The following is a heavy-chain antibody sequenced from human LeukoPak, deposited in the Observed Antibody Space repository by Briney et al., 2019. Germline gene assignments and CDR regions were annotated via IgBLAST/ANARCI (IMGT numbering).Heavy chain of an antibody. CDR1: GFTVITND. CDR3: ARGVEPLAANTLAY. D-gene: IGHD1-14*01. CDR2: LYSDGNT. V-gene: IGHV3-53*01. J-gene: IGHJ4*02. Sequence: GGSLRLSCAASGFTVITNDMTWVRQAPGKGLEWVSVLYSDGNTKYADSVQGRFTISRDNSKNTLYLEMNSLSPDDTAVYYCARGVEPLAANTLAYWGQGTLVTVS.